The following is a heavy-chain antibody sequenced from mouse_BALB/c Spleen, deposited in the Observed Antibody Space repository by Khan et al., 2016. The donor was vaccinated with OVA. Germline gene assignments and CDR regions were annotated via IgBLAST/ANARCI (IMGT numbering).Heavy chain of an antibody. CDR2: IDPENGDT. J-gene: IGHJ3*01. CDR3: SAAKVSLWFSS. D-gene: IGHD2-14*01. Sequence: VQLQQSGAELVRSGASVKLSCTASGFNIKDYYIHWMKQRPKQGLEWIGWIDPENGDTECAPKFQGKATMTADISSNTAYLLLSSLTSEDTAVSFCSAAKVSLWFSSWGQGTLVTVPA. V-gene: IGHV14-4*02. CDR1: GFNIKDYY.